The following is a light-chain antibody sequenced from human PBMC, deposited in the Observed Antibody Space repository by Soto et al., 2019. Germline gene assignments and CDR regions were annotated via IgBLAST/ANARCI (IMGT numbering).Light chain of an antibody. CDR1: TGAVTSGHC. Sequence: QAVVTQEPSLTVSPGGTVTLTCGSSTGAVTSGHCPHWFQQKPGQAPRTLIYDTSNKHSWKPARFSCSLLGGKAALTLSGAQPEDEADYYCLVIFTGVGEVFGTGTKVTVL. J-gene: IGLJ1*01. CDR3: LVIFTGVGEV. CDR2: DTS. V-gene: IGLV7-46*01.